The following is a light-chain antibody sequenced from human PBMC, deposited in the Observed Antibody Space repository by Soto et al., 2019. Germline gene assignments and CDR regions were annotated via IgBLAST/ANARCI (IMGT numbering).Light chain of an antibody. CDR3: QQYNSYSPLT. CDR2: GAS. Sequence: EIVLTQSPGTLSLSPGERATLSCRASQSVSSSYLAWYQQKPGQAPRLLLYGASSRATGIPDRFSGSGSGTDFTLTISRLEPEDFATYYCQQYNSYSPLTFGGGTKVDIK. J-gene: IGKJ4*01. V-gene: IGKV3-20*01. CDR1: QSVSSSY.